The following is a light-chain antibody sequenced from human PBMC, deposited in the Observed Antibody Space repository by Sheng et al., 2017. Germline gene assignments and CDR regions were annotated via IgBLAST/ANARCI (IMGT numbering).Light chain of an antibody. J-gene: IGLJ2*01. CDR2: RNT. V-gene: IGLV1-40*03. CDR1: SSTIGAGYD. CDR3: HSYDRSLNAVV. Sequence: QSVLTQPPSVSGAPGQRVTISCTGSSSTIGAGYDVHWYQQLPGTAPKLLIYRNTNRPTGIPVRFSGSKSVASASLAITGLQAEDEAVYYCHSYDRSLNAVVFGGGTKLTVL.